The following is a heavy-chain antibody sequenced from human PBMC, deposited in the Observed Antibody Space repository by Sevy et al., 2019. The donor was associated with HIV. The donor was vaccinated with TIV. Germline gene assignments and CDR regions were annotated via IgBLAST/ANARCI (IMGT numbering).Heavy chain of an antibody. Sequence: GGSLRLSCAASGLTFSNYGMHWVRQAPGKGLEWVALIWHDGSNTYYADSVKGRFTVSRDNSKNTVYLQMNSLRAEDTGIYYWYCGYTYGRDYWGQGTLVTVSS. D-gene: IGHD5-18*01. CDR2: IWHDGSNT. J-gene: IGHJ4*02. CDR1: GLTFSNYG. V-gene: IGHV3-33*01. CDR3: YCGYTYGRDY.